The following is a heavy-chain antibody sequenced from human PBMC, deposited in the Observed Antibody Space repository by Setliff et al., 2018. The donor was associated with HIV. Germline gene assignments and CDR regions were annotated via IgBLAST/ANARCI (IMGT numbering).Heavy chain of an antibody. V-gene: IGHV3-15*01. CDR3: RSQVGDNSFWSGIVT. CDR2: IKSKTDDGSI. D-gene: IGHD3-3*01. Sequence: GGSLRLSCEGSGFTFSRAPMSWVRQAPGKGLEWVGRIKSKTDDGSIDYAVPVKGRFTISRDDSKNTLYLQMNGLQTEDTAVYYCRSQVGDNSFWSGIVTWGQGALVTVSS. J-gene: IGHJ4*02. CDR1: GFTFSRAP.